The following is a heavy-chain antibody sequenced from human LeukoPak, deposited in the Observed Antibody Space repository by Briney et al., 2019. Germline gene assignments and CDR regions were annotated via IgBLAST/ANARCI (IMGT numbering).Heavy chain of an antibody. D-gene: IGHD6-19*01. J-gene: IGHJ4*02. Sequence: PGGSLRLSCAASGFTFSSYGMHWVCQAPGKGLEWVAVIWYDGSNKYYADSVKGRFTISRDNSKNTLYLQMNSLRAEDTAVYYCAKDRAHYSSGWRGFFDYWGQGTLVTVSS. CDR3: AKDRAHYSSGWRGFFDY. CDR2: IWYDGSNK. CDR1: GFTFSSYG. V-gene: IGHV3-33*06.